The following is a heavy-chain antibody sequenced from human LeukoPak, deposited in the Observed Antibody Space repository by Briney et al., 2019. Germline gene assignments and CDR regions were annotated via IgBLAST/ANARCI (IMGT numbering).Heavy chain of an antibody. Sequence: GGSLRLSCTASGFTFGDYAMSWVRQAPGKGLEWVGFIRSKAYGGTTEYAASVKGRFTISRDDSKSIAYLQMNSLKTEDTAVYYCTRGTRYNYYYMDVWGKGTTVTISS. D-gene: IGHD1-1*01. J-gene: IGHJ6*03. CDR1: GFTFGDYA. V-gene: IGHV3-49*04. CDR2: IRSKAYGGTT. CDR3: TRGTRYNYYYMDV.